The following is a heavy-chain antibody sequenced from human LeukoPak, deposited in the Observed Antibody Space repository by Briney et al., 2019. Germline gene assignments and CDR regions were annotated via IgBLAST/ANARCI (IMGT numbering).Heavy chain of an antibody. CDR1: GGSISSGDYY. J-gene: IGHJ4*02. D-gene: IGHD2-21*01. CDR3: ARVGEYCGGDCYDFDY. V-gene: IGHV4-30-4*08. CDR2: IYYSGST. Sequence: PSETLSLTCTVSGGSISSGDYYWSWIRQPPGKGLEWIGYIYYSGSTYYNPSLKSRVTISVDTSKNQFSLKLSSVTAADTAVYYCARVGEYCGGDCYDFDYWGQGTLVTVS.